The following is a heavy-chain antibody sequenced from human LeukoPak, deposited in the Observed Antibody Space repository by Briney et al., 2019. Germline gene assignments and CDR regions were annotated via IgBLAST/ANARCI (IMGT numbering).Heavy chain of an antibody. D-gene: IGHD4-23*01. J-gene: IGHJ4*02. CDR3: ARGAHKRDDYGGFFDY. CDR2: ISSDGVKQ. Sequence: GGSLRLSCAASGFTFSNYGMHWVRQAPGKGLEGVAVISSDGVKQDFADSVKGRFTISRDNSKNTLYLQMNSLRAEDTAVYYCARGAHKRDDYGGFFDYWGQGTLVAVSS. V-gene: IGHV3-30*03. CDR1: GFTFSNYG.